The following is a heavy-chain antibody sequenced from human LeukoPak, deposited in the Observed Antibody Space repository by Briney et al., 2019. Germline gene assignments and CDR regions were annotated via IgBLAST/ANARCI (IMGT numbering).Heavy chain of an antibody. CDR1: GGSFSGYY. Sequence: SETLSLTCAVYGGSFSGYYWSWIRQPPGKGLEWIGEINHSGSTNYNPSLNSRVTISVDTTKNQFSLKLSSVTAADTAVYYCATLKGAVAGSYYYFGMDVWGQGTTVTVSS. J-gene: IGHJ6*02. D-gene: IGHD6-19*01. V-gene: IGHV4-34*01. CDR3: ATLKGAVAGSYYYFGMDV. CDR2: INHSGST.